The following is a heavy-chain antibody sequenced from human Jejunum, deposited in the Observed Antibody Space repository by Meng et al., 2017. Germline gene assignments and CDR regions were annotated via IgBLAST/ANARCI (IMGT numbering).Heavy chain of an antibody. CDR1: GFTFSNFG. D-gene: IGHD3-10*01. CDR3: ARAFGGGYPFDY. CDR2: IWFDGSNE. J-gene: IGHJ4*02. Sequence: QVQLVGVGGGGVQPGRSLSLSCAASGFTFSNFGMHWVRQAPGRGMEWVAFIWFDGSNEYYADSVKGRFTISRDNSKNTVYLQMNSLRVEDTAVYYCARAFGGGYPFDYWGQGNLVTVSS. V-gene: IGHV3-33*01.